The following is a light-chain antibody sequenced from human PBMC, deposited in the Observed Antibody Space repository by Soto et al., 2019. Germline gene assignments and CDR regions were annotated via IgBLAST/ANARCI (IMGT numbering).Light chain of an antibody. V-gene: IGLV7-46*01. CDR3: LIFYSGVHAV. CDR1: TGPVTSGHY. Sequence: QAVVTQEPSLTVSPGGTVTLTCGSSTGPVTSGHYPCWFQQKPGQAPRTLIYDTSNKQSWTPARFSGSLLGGKAALTLSGAQPEDEADYYCLIFYSGVHAVFGEGNKLTVL. J-gene: IGLJ2*01. CDR2: DTS.